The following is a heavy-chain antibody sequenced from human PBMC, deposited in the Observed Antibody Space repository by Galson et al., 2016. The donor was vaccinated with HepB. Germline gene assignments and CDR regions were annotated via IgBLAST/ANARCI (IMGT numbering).Heavy chain of an antibody. CDR3: ARVQVPRIHCSGVNCNPEYYYDY. CDR2: ISHSGRT. D-gene: IGHD2-15*01. V-gene: IGHV4-34*01. Sequence: ETLSLTCAVYGGSLSGYYGSWIRQPPGKGLEWIEEISHSGRTNYSPSLKSRVIISVDTSKNQFSLKLSSLTAADTAEYYCARVQVPRIHCSGVNCNPEYYYDYWGQGTLVTVSS. CDR1: GGSLSGYY. J-gene: IGHJ4*02.